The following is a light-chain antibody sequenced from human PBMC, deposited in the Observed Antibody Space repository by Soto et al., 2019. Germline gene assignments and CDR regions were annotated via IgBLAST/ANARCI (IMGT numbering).Light chain of an antibody. CDR1: SSDVGSYNR. CDR3: TSFTISSTVV. J-gene: IGLJ2*01. CDR2: EVS. Sequence: QSALTQPPSVSGSPGQSVTISCTGTSSDVGSYNRVSWYQHPPGTAPKLMIYEVSNRPSGVPDRFSGSKSGNTASLTISGLQAEDEADYYCTSFTISSTVVFGGGTKVTVL. V-gene: IGLV2-18*02.